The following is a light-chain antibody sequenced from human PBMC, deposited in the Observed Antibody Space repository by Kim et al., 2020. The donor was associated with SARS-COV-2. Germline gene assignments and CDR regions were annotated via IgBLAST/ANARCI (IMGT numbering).Light chain of an antibody. V-gene: IGLV3-25*03. CDR2: EDT. CDR1: AVPKQY. Sequence: SYELTQPPSVSVSPGQTARNTCSGDAVPKQYAYWFQQKPGQAPVLVIYEDTERPSGIPERFSGSTSGTTVTLAISGVQAEDEADYYCQSSDSSDTFWVFGGGTQLTVL. J-gene: IGLJ3*02. CDR3: QSSDSSDTFWV.